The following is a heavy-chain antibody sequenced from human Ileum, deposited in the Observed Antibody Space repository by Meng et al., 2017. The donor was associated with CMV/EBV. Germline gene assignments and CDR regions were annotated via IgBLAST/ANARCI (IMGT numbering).Heavy chain of an antibody. CDR3: ARFRIAALGNLFDP. V-gene: IGHV4-30-4*08. CDR2: IFFSGNT. Sequence: QGQLQASGPGLVKPSQTLSLSCTVSGASISSGDYYWSWIRQSPGKGLEWIGYIFFSGNTYYNPSLNNRVIISIDTPRNQFSLKVDSVTAADTAVYYCARFRIAALGNLFDPWGHGTLVTVAS. D-gene: IGHD6-13*01. J-gene: IGHJ5*02. CDR1: GASISSGDYY.